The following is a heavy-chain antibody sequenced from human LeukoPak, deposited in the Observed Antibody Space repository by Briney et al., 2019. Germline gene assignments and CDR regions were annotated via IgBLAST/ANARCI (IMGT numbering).Heavy chain of an antibody. J-gene: IGHJ4*02. V-gene: IGHV3-53*01. Sequence: GGSLRLSCAASGFTVSNKYMTWVREAPGRGVEWVSGIYSGSSTYSADSVKGRFTIYRDNSKNTLYLQMNSLRAEDTAVYYCAGGSGWYNYWGPGTLVTVSS. D-gene: IGHD6-19*01. CDR2: IYSGSST. CDR3: AGGSGWYNY. CDR1: GFTVSNKY.